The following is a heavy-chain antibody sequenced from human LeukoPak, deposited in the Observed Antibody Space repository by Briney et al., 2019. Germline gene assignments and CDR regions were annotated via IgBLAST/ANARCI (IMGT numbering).Heavy chain of an antibody. V-gene: IGHV4-38-2*02. Sequence: PSETLSLTCAVSNYSITSGYFWGWIRQPPGKGLEWIASIYHSGTTYYNPSLRNRVTLFVDTSKNQFSLKLTSLTAADTAVYYCARDGVFHDSDGYSFDYWGQGTMVTVSS. CDR2: IYHSGTT. D-gene: IGHD3-22*01. CDR3: ARDGVFHDSDGYSFDY. CDR1: NYSITSGYF. J-gene: IGHJ4*02.